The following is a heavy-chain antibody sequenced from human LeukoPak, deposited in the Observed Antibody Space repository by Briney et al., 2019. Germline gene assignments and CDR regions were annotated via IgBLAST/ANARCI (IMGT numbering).Heavy chain of an antibody. D-gene: IGHD1-26*01. CDR3: ARFSGSSNFDY. J-gene: IGHJ4*02. V-gene: IGHV1-2*02. Sequence: ASVKVSCRASGYTFSGYFMHWVRQAPGQGLEWMGWIYPNSGGTKYAQKFQGRVTMTRDTSISTICMELSSLRSDDTAVYYCARFSGSSNFDYWGQGTLVTVSS. CDR1: GYTFSGYF. CDR2: IYPNSGGT.